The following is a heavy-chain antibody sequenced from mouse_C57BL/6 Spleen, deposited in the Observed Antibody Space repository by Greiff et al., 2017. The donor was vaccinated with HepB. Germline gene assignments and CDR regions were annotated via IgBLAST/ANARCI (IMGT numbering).Heavy chain of an antibody. CDR1: GFTFSDYG. J-gene: IGHJ2*01. Sequence: EVKLMESGGGLVKPGGSLKLSCAASGFTFSDYGMHWVRQAPEKGLEWVAYISSGSSTIYYADTVKGRFTISRDNAKNTLFLQMTSLRSEDTAMYYCARPDYGNYSYYFDYWGQGTTLTVSS. CDR2: ISSGSSTI. D-gene: IGHD2-1*01. V-gene: IGHV5-17*01. CDR3: ARPDYGNYSYYFDY.